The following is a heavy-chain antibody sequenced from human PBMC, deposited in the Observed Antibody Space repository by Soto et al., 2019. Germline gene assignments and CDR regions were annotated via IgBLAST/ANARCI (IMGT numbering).Heavy chain of an antibody. CDR1: GYTLTELS. V-gene: IGHV1-24*01. CDR2: FDPEDGET. CDR3: ATARIYYDILTGPGGPNWFDP. Sequence: VASVKVSCKVSGYTLTELSMHWVRQAPGKGLEWMGGFDPEDGETIYAQKFQGRVTMTEDTSTDTAYMELSSLRSEDTAVYYCATARIYYDILTGPGGPNWFDPWGQGTLVTVSS. J-gene: IGHJ5*02. D-gene: IGHD3-9*01.